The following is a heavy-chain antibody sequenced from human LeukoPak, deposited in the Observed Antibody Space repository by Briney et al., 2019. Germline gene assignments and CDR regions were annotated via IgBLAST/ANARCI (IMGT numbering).Heavy chain of an antibody. J-gene: IGHJ4*02. CDR1: GFTFYDYA. V-gene: IGHV3-9*01. Sequence: GGSLRLSCAASGFTFYDYAMHWVRQVPGKGLEWVSAISWNSGNIGYADSVKGRFTISRDNAKHSLYLQMNSLRTEDTALYYCAKDRADYGDYIGYFDYWGQGTLVTASS. D-gene: IGHD4-17*01. CDR3: AKDRADYGDYIGYFDY. CDR2: ISWNSGNI.